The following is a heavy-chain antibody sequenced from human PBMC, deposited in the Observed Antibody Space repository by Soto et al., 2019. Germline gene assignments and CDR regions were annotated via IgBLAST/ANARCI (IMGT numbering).Heavy chain of an antibody. Sequence: QVQLVQSGAEVKKPGASVKVSCKASGYTFTSYDINWVRQATGQGLEWMGWMNPNSGNTGYAQKFQGRVTRTRNTSISTAYMELSSLRSEDTAVYYCAIRRYSGYDPGLDYWGQGTLVTVSS. CDR1: GYTFTSYD. D-gene: IGHD5-12*01. CDR3: AIRRYSGYDPGLDY. J-gene: IGHJ4*02. V-gene: IGHV1-8*01. CDR2: MNPNSGNT.